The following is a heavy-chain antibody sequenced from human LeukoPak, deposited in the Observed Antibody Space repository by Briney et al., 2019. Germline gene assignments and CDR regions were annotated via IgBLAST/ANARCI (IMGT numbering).Heavy chain of an antibody. Sequence: TGGSLRLSCAASGFTFSSYAMHWVRQAPGKGLEWVAVISYDGSNKYYADSVKGRFTISRDNSKNTLYLQMNSLRAEDTAVYYCARERGYCSSTSCLGWFDPWGQGTLVTVSS. CDR1: GFTFSSYA. J-gene: IGHJ5*02. CDR2: ISYDGSNK. CDR3: ARERGYCSSTSCLGWFDP. D-gene: IGHD2-2*01. V-gene: IGHV3-30-3*01.